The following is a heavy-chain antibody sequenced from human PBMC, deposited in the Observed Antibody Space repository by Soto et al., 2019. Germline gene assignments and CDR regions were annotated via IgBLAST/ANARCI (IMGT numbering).Heavy chain of an antibody. Sequence: PGGSLRLSCVMSGFTFGNHAMSWVRQAPGKGLEWVAAISGTGTEEHYIDSVKGRFTIARDNSRGTLYLQMNSLRVEDTAIYYCAKYFGFYGADFTHWGQGSLVTVSS. D-gene: IGHD4-17*01. V-gene: IGHV3-23*01. CDR1: GFTFGNHA. CDR3: AKYFGFYGADFTH. J-gene: IGHJ4*02. CDR2: ISGTGTEE.